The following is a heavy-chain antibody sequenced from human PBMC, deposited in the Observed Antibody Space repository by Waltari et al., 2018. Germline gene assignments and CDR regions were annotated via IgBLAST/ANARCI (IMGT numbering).Heavy chain of an antibody. CDR1: GFTFSSYA. D-gene: IGHD2-21*02. V-gene: IGHV3-23*01. CDR2: SSGSGGST. J-gene: IGHJ4*02. CDR3: AKDPIVVVTAIFDY. Sequence: EVQLLESGGGLVQPGGSLRLSCAASGFTFSSYALSWVRQAPGKGLGWGSASSGSGGSTYDADSVKGRFTISRDNSKNTLYLQMNSLRAEDTAVYYCAKDPIVVVTAIFDYWGQGTLVTVSS.